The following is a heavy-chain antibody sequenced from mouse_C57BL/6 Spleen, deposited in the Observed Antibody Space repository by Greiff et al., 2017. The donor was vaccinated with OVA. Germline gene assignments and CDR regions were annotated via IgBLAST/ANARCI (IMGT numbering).Heavy chain of an antibody. V-gene: IGHV1-50*01. J-gene: IGHJ2*01. D-gene: IGHD3-2*01. CDR3: ARRQPQDY. CDR1: GYTFTSYW. Sequence: VQLQQPGAELVKPGASVKLSCKASGYTFTSYWMQWVKQRPGQGLEWIGEIDPSDSYTNYNQKFKGKATLTVDTSSSTAYMQFSSLTSEDSAVYYCARRQPQDYWGQGTTLTVSS. CDR2: IDPSDSYT.